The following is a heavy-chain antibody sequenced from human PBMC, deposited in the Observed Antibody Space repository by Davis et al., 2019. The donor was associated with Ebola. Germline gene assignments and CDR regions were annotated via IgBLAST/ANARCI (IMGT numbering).Heavy chain of an antibody. Sequence: PSETLSLTCAVSGYSISSGYYWGWIRQPPGKGLEWIGSIYHSGSTYYNPSLKSRVTISVDTSKNQFSLKLSPVTAADTAVYYCARAVITPSSYYYGMDVWGQGTTVTVSS. V-gene: IGHV4-38-2*01. CDR3: ARAVITPSSYYYGMDV. J-gene: IGHJ6*02. CDR1: GYSISSGYY. CDR2: IYHSGST. D-gene: IGHD3-22*01.